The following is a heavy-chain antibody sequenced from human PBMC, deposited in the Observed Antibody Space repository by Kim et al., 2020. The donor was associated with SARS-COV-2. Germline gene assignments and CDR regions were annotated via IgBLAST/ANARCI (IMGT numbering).Heavy chain of an antibody. CDR3: ARLRADGYNMDYAMDV. J-gene: IGHJ6*02. D-gene: IGHD1-1*01. V-gene: IGHV5-51*01. CDR2: INPADSAT. Sequence: GESLKISCKGSGYRFTTSRIGWVRQMPGKGLEWMGVINPADSATRHSPSFQGQVTISADKSITTAYLQWSSLKASDTAIYYCARLRADGYNMDYAMDVWGQGTTVTVS. CDR1: GYRFTTSR.